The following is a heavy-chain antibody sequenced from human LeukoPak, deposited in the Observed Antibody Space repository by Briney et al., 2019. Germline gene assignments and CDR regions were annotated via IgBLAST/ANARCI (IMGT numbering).Heavy chain of an antibody. J-gene: IGHJ4*02. CDR3: ARDLISSGWYPPGY. CDR2: INPNSGGT. V-gene: IGHV1-2*02. CDR1: GYTFTGYY. Sequence: GASVTVSCKASGYTFTGYYKHWVRQAPGQGLEWMGWINPNSGGTNYAQKFQGRVTMTRDTSISTAYMELSRLRSDDTAVYYCARDLISSGWYPPGYWGQGTLVTVSS. D-gene: IGHD6-19*01.